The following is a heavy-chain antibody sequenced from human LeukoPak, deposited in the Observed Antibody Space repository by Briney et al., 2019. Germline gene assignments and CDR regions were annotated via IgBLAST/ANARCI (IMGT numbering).Heavy chain of an antibody. CDR1: GFTFSSYE. Sequence: GGSLRLSCAASGFTFSSYEMNWVRQAPGKGLEWVSYISNSGTAIYYADSVKGRFTVSRDNSKNMLYLQMNSLRAEDTAVYYCARDFRYCDSTSCYEFDYWGQGTLVTVS. D-gene: IGHD2-2*01. J-gene: IGHJ4*02. CDR2: ISNSGTAI. CDR3: ARDFRYCDSTSCYEFDY. V-gene: IGHV3-48*03.